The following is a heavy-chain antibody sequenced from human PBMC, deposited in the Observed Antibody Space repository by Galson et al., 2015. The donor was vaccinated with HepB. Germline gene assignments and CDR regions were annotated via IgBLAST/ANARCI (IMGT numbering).Heavy chain of an antibody. CDR3: APTFGIVGGFDV. CDR1: GYTFTSYY. Sequence: SVKVSCKASGYTFTSYYIHWVRQAPGLGLEWMGIINPSGGSTNYAQKFQGRVTMTRDTSTSTVYMELSSLRSEDTAVYYCAPTFGIVGGFDVWGQGTTVTVAS. CDR2: INPSGGST. D-gene: IGHD2-15*01. J-gene: IGHJ6*02. V-gene: IGHV1-46*01.